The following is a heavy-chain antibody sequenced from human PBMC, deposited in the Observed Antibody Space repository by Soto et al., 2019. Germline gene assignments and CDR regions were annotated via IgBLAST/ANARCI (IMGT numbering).Heavy chain of an antibody. CDR3: ARRVLVVGATGAFDI. CDR1: GGSISSSNW. CDR2: IYHSGST. D-gene: IGHD1-26*01. V-gene: IGHV4-4*02. J-gene: IGHJ3*02. Sequence: QVQLQESGPGLVKPSGTLSLTCAVSGGSISSSNWWSWVRQPPGKGLEWIGEIYHSGSTNYNPSRKSRVTISVDKPKSQFSLKLSSVTAADAAMYYCARRVLVVGATGAFDIWGQGTMVTVSS.